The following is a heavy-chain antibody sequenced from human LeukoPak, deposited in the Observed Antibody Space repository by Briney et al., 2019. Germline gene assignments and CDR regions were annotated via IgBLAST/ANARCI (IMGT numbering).Heavy chain of an antibody. CDR3: ARVVGIVVVVAASYFDY. Sequence: SETLSLTCTVSGGSISSSSYYWGWIRQPPGKGLEWIGSIYYSGSTYYNPSLKSRVTISVDTSKNQFSLKLSSVTAADTAVYYCARVVGIVVVVAASYFDYWGQGTLVTVSS. D-gene: IGHD2-15*01. J-gene: IGHJ4*02. V-gene: IGHV4-39*07. CDR1: GGSISSSSYY. CDR2: IYYSGST.